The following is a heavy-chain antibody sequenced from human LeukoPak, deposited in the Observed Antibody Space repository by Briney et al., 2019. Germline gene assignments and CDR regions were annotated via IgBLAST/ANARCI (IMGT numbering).Heavy chain of an antibody. V-gene: IGHV3-21*01. CDR2: ISSSSSYI. D-gene: IGHD3-16*01. Sequence: GGSLRLSCAASGFTFSSYSMNWVRQAPGKGLEWVSSISSSSSYIYYADSVKGRFTISRDNAKNSLYLQMNSLRAEDTAVYYCARRQGHYVWGTPGNWGQGTLVTVSS. J-gene: IGHJ4*02. CDR3: ARRQGHYVWGTPGN. CDR1: GFTFSSYS.